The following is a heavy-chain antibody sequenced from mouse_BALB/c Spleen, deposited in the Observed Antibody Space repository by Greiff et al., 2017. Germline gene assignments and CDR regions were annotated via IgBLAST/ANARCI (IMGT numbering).Heavy chain of an antibody. CDR3: ARQRTTVVYFDY. CDR1: GFTFSSYT. V-gene: IGHV5-12-2*01. J-gene: IGHJ2*01. Sequence: EVMLVESGGGLVQPGGSLKLSCAASGFTFSSYTMSWVRQTPEKRLEWVAYISNGGGSTYYPDTVKGRFTISRDNAKNTLYLQMSSLKSEDTAMYYCARQRTTVVYFDYWGQGTTLTVSS. D-gene: IGHD1-1*01. CDR2: ISNGGGST.